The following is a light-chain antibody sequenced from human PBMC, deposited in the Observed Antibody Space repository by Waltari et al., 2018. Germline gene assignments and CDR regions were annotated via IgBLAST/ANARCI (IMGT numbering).Light chain of an antibody. J-gene: IGLJ2*01. CDR1: SLRSYY. CDR2: GKN. V-gene: IGLV3-19*01. CDR3: NSRDSSGNHPVV. Sequence: SSELTQDPAVSVALGQTVRITCQGYSLRSYYASWYQQNPGQAPVLVIYGKNNRPSGIPDRFSGSSSGNTASLTITGAQAEDEADYYCNSRDSSGNHPVVFGGGTKLTVL.